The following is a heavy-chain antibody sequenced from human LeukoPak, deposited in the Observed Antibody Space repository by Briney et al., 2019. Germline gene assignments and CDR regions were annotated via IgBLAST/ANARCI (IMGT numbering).Heavy chain of an antibody. CDR1: GGSFSGYY. CDR3: ARGDREAFDI. D-gene: IGHD5-24*01. Sequence: SETLSLTCAVYGGSFSGYYWSWIRQPPGKGLEWIGYIYYSGSTNYNPSLKSRVTISVDTSKNQFSLKLSSVTAADTAVYYCARGDREAFDIWGQGTMVTVSS. CDR2: IYYSGST. J-gene: IGHJ3*02. V-gene: IGHV4-59*01.